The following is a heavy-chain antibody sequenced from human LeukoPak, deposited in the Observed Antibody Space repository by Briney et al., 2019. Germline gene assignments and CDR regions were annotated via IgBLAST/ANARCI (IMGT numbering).Heavy chain of an antibody. CDR2: IYSGGSK. J-gene: IGHJ3*02. CDR3: ARDPRAYSSSFKDAFDI. Sequence: GGSLRLSCAASGFTVSSNYMSWVRQAPGKGLEWVSIIYSGGSKYYADSVKGRFTISRDNSKNTLYLQMNSLRAEDTAVYYCARDPRAYSSSFKDAFDIWGQGTLVTVSS. CDR1: GFTVSSNY. V-gene: IGHV3-53*01. D-gene: IGHD2-2*01.